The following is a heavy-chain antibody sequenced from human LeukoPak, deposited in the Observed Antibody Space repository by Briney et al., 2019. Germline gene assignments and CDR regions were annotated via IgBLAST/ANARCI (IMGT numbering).Heavy chain of an antibody. CDR1: GYSFNDYY. Sequence: ASVTVSCKTSGYSFNDYYLHWVRQAPGQGLEWMGWINPNSGRTHYAPKFQGRVTLTTDTSITTAYMELSSLISGDTALYYCARDSSDILTGYYHFWGQGTLVTVCS. CDR3: ARDSSDILTGYYHF. CDR2: INPNSGRT. D-gene: IGHD3-9*01. V-gene: IGHV1-2*02. J-gene: IGHJ4*02.